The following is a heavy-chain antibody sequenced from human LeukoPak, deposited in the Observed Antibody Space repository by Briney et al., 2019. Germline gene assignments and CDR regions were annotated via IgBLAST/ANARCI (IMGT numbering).Heavy chain of an antibody. V-gene: IGHV3-30*04. CDR3: ARDGGSSGQGKFDY. CDR1: GFTFSSYA. Sequence: PGRSLRLSCAASGFTFSSYAMHWVRQAPGKGLEWVVVISYDGSNKYYADSVKGRFTISRDNSKNTLYLQMNSLRAEDTAVYYCARDGGSSGQGKFDYWGQGTLVTVSS. CDR2: ISYDGSNK. D-gene: IGHD3-22*01. J-gene: IGHJ4*02.